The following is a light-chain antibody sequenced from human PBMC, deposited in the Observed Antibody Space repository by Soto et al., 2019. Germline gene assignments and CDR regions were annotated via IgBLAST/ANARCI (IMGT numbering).Light chain of an antibody. Sequence: QSALTQPASVSGSPGQSITISCTGTSSDVGGYNYVSWYQQHPGKAPKLMIYDVSNRPSGVSNRFSGSKSGNTASLTISGLQAEDEADYYCISYTSSSTRVFGGGTSSPS. CDR1: SSDVGGYNY. CDR3: ISYTSSSTRV. CDR2: DVS. J-gene: IGLJ2*01. V-gene: IGLV2-14*01.